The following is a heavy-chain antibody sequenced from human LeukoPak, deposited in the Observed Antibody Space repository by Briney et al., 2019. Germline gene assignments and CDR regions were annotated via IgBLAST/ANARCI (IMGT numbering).Heavy chain of an antibody. CDR1: GYTFTSYG. V-gene: IGHV1-18*01. Sequence: ASVKVSCKASGYTFTSYGISWVRQAPGQGLEWMGWISAYNGNTNYAQKLQGRVTMTTDTSTSTAYMELSSLRSGDTAVYYCARGAPIRVAVAATFDPWGQGTLVTVPS. D-gene: IGHD6-19*01. J-gene: IGHJ5*02. CDR3: ARGAPIRVAVAATFDP. CDR2: ISAYNGNT.